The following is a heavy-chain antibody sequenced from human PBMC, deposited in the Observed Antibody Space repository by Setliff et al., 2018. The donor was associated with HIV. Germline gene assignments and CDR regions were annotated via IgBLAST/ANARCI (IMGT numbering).Heavy chain of an antibody. CDR2: ISNTGST. D-gene: IGHD3-22*01. V-gene: IGHV4-59*11. CDR1: SGSISSHHY. CDR3: ARTRYYYDSSSYYFQYYYYMDV. J-gene: IGHJ6*03. Sequence: TLSLTCTVSSGSISSHHYWTWIRQPPGKGLEWIGYISNTGSTNYDPSLKSRVTISVDTSKNQFSLKLSTVTAADTAVYYCARTRYYYDSSSYYFQYYYYMDVWGKGTTVTVSS.